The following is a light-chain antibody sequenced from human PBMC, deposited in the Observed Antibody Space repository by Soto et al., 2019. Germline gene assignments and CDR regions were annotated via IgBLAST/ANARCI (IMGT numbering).Light chain of an antibody. CDR1: QSVKNN. J-gene: IGKJ1*01. Sequence: EIVLTQSPGTLSLSPGQRATLSCRASQSVKNNLAWYQQKPGQAPRLLIYRASTRATGVPARFSGSGSGTEFTLTISSLQSEDFAVYSCLKYHNLWAFGQGNKV. V-gene: IGKV3-15*01. CDR3: LKYHNLWA. CDR2: RAS.